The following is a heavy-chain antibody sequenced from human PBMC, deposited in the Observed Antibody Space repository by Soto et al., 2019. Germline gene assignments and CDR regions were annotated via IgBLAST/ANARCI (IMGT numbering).Heavy chain of an antibody. CDR1: GFTFSSYA. J-gene: IGHJ6*02. V-gene: IGHV3-30-3*01. D-gene: IGHD3-9*01. Sequence: QVQLVESGGGVVQPGRSLRLSCAASGFTFSSYAMHWVRQAPGKGLEWVAVISYDGSNKYYADFVKGRFTISRDNSKNTLYLQMNSLRAEDTAVYYCARNVYYDILTGYYFRNYYYGMDVWGQGTMVTVSS. CDR3: ARNVYYDILTGYYFRNYYYGMDV. CDR2: ISYDGSNK.